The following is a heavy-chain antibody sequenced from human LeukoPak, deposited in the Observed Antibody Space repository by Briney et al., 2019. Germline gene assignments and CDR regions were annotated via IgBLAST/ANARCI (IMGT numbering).Heavy chain of an antibody. Sequence: SETLSLTCTVSGGSISSSSYYWGWIRQPPGEGLEWIGSIYYSGSTYYNPSLKSRVTISVDTSKNQFSLKLSSVTAADTAVYYCATRYDGWLQFKDRDYWGQGTLVTVSS. CDR3: ATRYDGWLQFKDRDY. CDR1: GGSISSSSYY. D-gene: IGHD5-24*01. CDR2: IYYSGST. V-gene: IGHV4-39*01. J-gene: IGHJ4*02.